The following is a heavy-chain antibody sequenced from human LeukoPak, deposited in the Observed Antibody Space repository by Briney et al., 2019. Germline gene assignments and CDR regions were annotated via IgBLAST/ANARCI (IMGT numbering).Heavy chain of an antibody. CDR2: IYYSGST. CDR3: AAGSGGRIDY. J-gene: IGHJ4*02. CDR1: GGSISSYY. V-gene: IGHV4-59*08. Sequence: SETLSLTCIVSGGSISSYYWSWIRQPPGKGLEWIGYIYYSGSTNYNPSLKSRVTISVDTSKNQFSLKLSSVTAADTAVYYCAAGSGGRIDYWGQGTLVTVSS. D-gene: IGHD3-10*01.